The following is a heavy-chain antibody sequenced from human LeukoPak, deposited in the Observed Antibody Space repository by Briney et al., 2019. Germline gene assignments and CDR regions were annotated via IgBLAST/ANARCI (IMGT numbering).Heavy chain of an antibody. V-gene: IGHV3-48*04. D-gene: IGHD3-10*02. CDR1: GFTLSIYS. Sequence: GGSLRLSCVASGFTLSIYSMNWVRQAPGKGLEWVSYISSSGSTIYYADSVKGRFTISRDNAKNSLYLQMNSLRAEDTAVYYCAELGITMIGGVWGKGTTVTISS. CDR2: ISSSGSTI. J-gene: IGHJ6*04. CDR3: AELGITMIGGV.